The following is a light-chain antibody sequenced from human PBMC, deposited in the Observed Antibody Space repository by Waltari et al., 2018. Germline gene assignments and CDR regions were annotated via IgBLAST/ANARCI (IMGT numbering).Light chain of an antibody. Sequence: SYELPQPPSVSVSPGQTASITCSGDNLEDTNACWYQQKPGQSPVLVIYQHTKRPPGIPERFSGSKSGNTATLTISGTQAMDEADYYCQAWDGSVVFGGGTKLTVL. J-gene: IGLJ3*02. V-gene: IGLV3-1*01. CDR1: NLEDTN. CDR3: QAWDGSVV. CDR2: QHT.